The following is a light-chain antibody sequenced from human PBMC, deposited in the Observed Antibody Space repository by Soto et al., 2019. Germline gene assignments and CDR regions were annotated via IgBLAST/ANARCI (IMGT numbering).Light chain of an antibody. J-gene: IGKJ4*01. CDR3: QHYGGSPRAVS. CDR1: QSVSSDF. Sequence: EIVLTQSPDTLSLSPGERATLSCRASQSVSSDFLVWYQQKIGQAPRLLIYATSRRATGIPDRFSGSGSGTDFTLTISRLEPEDFAVYYCQHYGGSPRAVSFGGGTRVQIK. V-gene: IGKV3-20*01. CDR2: ATS.